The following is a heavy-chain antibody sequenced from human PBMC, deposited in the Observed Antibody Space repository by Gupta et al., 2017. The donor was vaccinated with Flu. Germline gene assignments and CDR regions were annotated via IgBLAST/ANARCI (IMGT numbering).Heavy chain of an antibody. CDR2: ISSSSSYT. D-gene: IGHD4-17*01. J-gene: IGHJ5*02. CDR1: GFTFSDYY. Sequence: QVQLVESGGGLVKPGGSLRLSCAASGFTFSDYYMSWIRQAPGKGLEWVSYISSSSSYTNYADSVKGRFTISRDNAKNSLYLQMNSLRAEDTAVYYCARGGVTTGTNKPNWFDPWGQGTLVTVSS. CDR3: ARGGVTTGTNKPNWFDP. V-gene: IGHV3-11*05.